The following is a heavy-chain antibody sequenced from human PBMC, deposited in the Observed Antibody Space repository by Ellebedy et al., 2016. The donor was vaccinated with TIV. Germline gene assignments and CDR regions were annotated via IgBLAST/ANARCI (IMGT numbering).Heavy chain of an antibody. Sequence: GESLKISCAASGFTFSSYAMSWVRQTPGKGLEWVSAISGTGDKTYYADSVRGRFTISRDNSKNTLYLQMNSLRAEDTAEYYCTKEGGQWGFGETLDYWGQGTLVTVSS. CDR2: ISGTGDKT. V-gene: IGHV3-23*01. CDR1: GFTFSSYA. CDR3: TKEGGQWGFGETLDY. D-gene: IGHD3-10*01. J-gene: IGHJ4*02.